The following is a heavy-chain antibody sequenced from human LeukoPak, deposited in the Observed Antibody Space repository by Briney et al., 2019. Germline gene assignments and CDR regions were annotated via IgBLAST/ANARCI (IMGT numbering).Heavy chain of an antibody. CDR1: GFTFSSYA. V-gene: IGHV3-30*04. D-gene: IGHD3-9*01. Sequence: GGSLRLSCAASGFTFSSYAMHWVRQAPGKGLEWVAVISYDGSNKYYADSVKGRFTISRDNSKNTLYLQMNSLRAEGTAVYYCARFRGYDILTGYFPLDYWGQGTLVTVSS. CDR3: ARFRGYDILTGYFPLDY. J-gene: IGHJ4*02. CDR2: ISYDGSNK.